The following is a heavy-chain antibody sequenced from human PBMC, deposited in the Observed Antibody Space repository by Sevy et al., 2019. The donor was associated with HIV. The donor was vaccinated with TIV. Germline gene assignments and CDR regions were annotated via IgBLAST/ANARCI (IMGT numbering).Heavy chain of an antibody. CDR1: GGTFSSYA. Sequence: ASVKVSCKASGGTFSSYAISWVRQAPGQGLEWMGGIIPIFGTANYAQKFQGRVTITADESTSTAYMGLSSLRSEDTAVYYCARVPYSSGWYSNWFDPWGQGTLVTVSS. V-gene: IGHV1-69*13. J-gene: IGHJ5*02. D-gene: IGHD6-19*01. CDR2: IIPIFGTA. CDR3: ARVPYSSGWYSNWFDP.